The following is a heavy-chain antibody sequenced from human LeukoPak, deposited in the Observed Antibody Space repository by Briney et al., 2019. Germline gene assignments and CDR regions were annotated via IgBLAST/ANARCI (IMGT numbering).Heavy chain of an antibody. V-gene: IGHV4-34*01. D-gene: IGHD6-6*01. J-gene: IGHJ6*03. Sequence: SETLSLTCAVYGGSFSGYYWSWIRQPPGKGLEWIGEINHSGSTNYNPSLKSRVTISVDTSKNQFSLKLSSVTAADTAVYYCARIAARHYYYYMDVWGKGTTVTASS. CDR1: GGSFSGYY. CDR3: ARIAARHYYYYMDV. CDR2: INHSGST.